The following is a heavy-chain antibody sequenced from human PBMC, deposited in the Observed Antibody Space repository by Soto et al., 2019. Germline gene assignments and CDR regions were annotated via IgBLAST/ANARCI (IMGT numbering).Heavy chain of an antibody. J-gene: IGHJ5*02. V-gene: IGHV1-18*04. CDR3: ARGFLSWARRSWSPGWLDP. Sequence: ASVKVSCKASGYTFTSYGISWVRQAPGQGLEWMGWISAYNGNTNYAQKLQGRVTMTTDTSTSTAYMELRGLRSDDTAVYYCARGFLSWARRSWSPGWLDPWGQGPLVTVYS. D-gene: IGHD6-13*01. CDR1: GYTFTSYG. CDR2: ISAYNGNT.